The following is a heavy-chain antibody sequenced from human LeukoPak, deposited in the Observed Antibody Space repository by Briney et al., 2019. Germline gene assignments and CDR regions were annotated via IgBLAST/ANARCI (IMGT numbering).Heavy chain of an antibody. J-gene: IGHJ4*02. V-gene: IGHV3-21*05. D-gene: IGHD3-10*01. CDR1: GFTFSDSP. Sequence: GGSLKLSCSASGFTFSDSPMNWVRQAPGKGLQWLSYINKDSKYIYYSESVRGRFTISRDNAKNSLFLQMNSLRADDTAVYYCARDRLYGSERGNLPTDSWGQGTQVTVSS. CDR2: INKDSKYI. CDR3: ARDRLYGSERGNLPTDS.